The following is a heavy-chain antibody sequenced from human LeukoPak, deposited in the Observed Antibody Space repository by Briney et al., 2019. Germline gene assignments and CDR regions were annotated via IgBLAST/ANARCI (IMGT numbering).Heavy chain of an antibody. D-gene: IGHD3-10*01. V-gene: IGHV4-39*01. Sequence: KPSETLSLTCTVSGGSISSRSYYWGWIRQPPGKGLEWIGSIYYSGSTYYNPSLQSRVTISVDTSKNQFSLQLNSVTPEDTAVYYCARASYGSGSVEFDPWGQGTPVTVSS. CDR3: ARASYGSGSVEFDP. J-gene: IGHJ5*02. CDR2: IYYSGST. CDR1: GGSISSRSYY.